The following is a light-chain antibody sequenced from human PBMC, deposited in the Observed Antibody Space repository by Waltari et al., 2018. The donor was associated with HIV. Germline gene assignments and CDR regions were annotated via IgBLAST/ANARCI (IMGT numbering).Light chain of an antibody. CDR1: SSDVGSYNL. J-gene: IGLJ2*01. CDR2: EGS. Sequence: QSALPQPASVSGSPGQSLTISCTGTSSDVGSYNLVSCYQQHPGKAPKLMIYEGSKRPSGVSNRFSGSKSGNTASLTISGLKAEDEADYYCCSYAGSSTLEVFGGGTKLTVL. CDR3: CSYAGSSTLEV. V-gene: IGLV2-23*01.